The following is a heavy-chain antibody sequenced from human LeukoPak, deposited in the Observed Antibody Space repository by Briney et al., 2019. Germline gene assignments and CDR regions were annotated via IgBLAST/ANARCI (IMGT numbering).Heavy chain of an antibody. CDR1: GYSFTSYW. CDR3: ARHSYYDRNGVDAFDI. CDR2: IYPGDSDT. V-gene: IGHV5-51*01. D-gene: IGHD3-22*01. Sequence: GESLKISCNGSGYSFTSYWIGWVRQIPGKGLEWMGIIYPGDSDTRYSPSFQGQVTISADKSISTAYLQWSSLKASDTAMYYCARHSYYDRNGVDAFDIWGQGTMVTVSS. J-gene: IGHJ3*02.